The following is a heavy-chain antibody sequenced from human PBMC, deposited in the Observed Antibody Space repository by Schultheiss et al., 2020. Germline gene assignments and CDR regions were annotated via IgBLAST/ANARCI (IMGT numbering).Heavy chain of an antibody. CDR2: ISGSGGST. D-gene: IGHD6-19*01. CDR3: AKDRDPVAGGSDY. J-gene: IGHJ4*02. CDR1: GFTFSSYT. Sequence: GGSLRLSCAASGFTFSSYTMNWVRQAPGKGLEWVSAISGSGGSTYYADSVKGRFTISRDNSKNTLYLQMNSLRAEDTAVYYCAKDRDPVAGGSDYWGQGTLVTVSS. V-gene: IGHV3-23*01.